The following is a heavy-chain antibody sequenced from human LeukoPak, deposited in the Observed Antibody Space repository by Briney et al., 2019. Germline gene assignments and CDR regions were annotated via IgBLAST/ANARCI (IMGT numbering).Heavy chain of an antibody. J-gene: IGHJ3*02. CDR2: ILYDGSNK. Sequence: PGGSLRLSCAASGFTFSSYAMHWVRQAPGKGLEWVAVILYDGSNKYYADSVKGRFTISRDNSKNTLYLQMNSLRAEDTAVYYCASGKGSVGAFDIWGQGTMVTVSS. CDR3: ASGKGSVGAFDI. V-gene: IGHV3-30-3*01. CDR1: GFTFSSYA. D-gene: IGHD1-26*01.